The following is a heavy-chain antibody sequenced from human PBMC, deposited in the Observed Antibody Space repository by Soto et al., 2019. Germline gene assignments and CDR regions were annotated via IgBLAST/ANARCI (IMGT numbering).Heavy chain of an antibody. CDR2: ISYDGSNK. J-gene: IGHJ6*02. CDR3: ARDFGGSYYYYYGMDV. D-gene: IGHD1-26*01. Sequence: GGSLRLSCAASGFTFSSYAMHWVRQAPGKGLEWVAVISYDGSNKYYADSVKGRFTISRDNSKNTLYLQMNSLRAEDTAVYYCARDFGGSYYYYYGMDVWGQGTTVIVSS. CDR1: GFTFSSYA. V-gene: IGHV3-30-3*01.